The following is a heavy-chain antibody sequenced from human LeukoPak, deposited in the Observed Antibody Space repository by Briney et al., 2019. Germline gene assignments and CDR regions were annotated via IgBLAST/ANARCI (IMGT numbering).Heavy chain of an antibody. CDR2: INTNTGNP. V-gene: IGHV7-4-1*02. D-gene: IGHD1-26*01. Sequence: ASVKVSCKASGYTFTTYAMNWVRQAPGQGLEWMGWINTNTGNPTYAQGFTGRFVFSLDTSVSTAYLQISSLKAEDTAVYYCARAPELIVGAIGDAFDIWGQGTMVTVSS. CDR3: ARAPELIVGAIGDAFDI. CDR1: GYTFTTYA. J-gene: IGHJ3*02.